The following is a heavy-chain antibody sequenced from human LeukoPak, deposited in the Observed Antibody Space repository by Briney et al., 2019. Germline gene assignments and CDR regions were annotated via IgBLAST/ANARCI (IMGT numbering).Heavy chain of an antibody. CDR3: ARRHPYYYDSSGYHGNGPGYFDY. CDR2: IFNSGST. Sequence: SETLSLTCTVSGGSISSSNYYWGWIRQPPGKGLEWIGYIFNSGSTNYNPSLKSRVTISVDTSKNQFSLKLSSVTAADTAVYYRARRHPYYYDSSGYHGNGPGYFDYWGQGTLVTVSS. V-gene: IGHV4-39*07. D-gene: IGHD3-22*01. CDR1: GGSISSSNYY. J-gene: IGHJ4*02.